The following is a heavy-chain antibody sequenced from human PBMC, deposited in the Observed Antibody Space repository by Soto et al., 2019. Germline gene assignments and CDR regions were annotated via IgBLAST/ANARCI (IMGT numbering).Heavy chain of an antibody. V-gene: IGHV4-59*01. J-gene: IGHJ4*02. Sequence: SETLSLTCTVSGGSISSYYWSWIRQPPGKGLEWIGYIYYSGSTNYNPSLKSRVTISVDTSKNQFSLNLSSVTAADTAVYYCARAHYGDFDLDYWGQGTLVTVSS. CDR2: IYYSGST. CDR3: ARAHYGDFDLDY. D-gene: IGHD4-17*01. CDR1: GGSISSYY.